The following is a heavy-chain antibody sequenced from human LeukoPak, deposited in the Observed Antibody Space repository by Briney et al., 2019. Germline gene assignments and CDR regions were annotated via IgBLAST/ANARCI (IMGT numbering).Heavy chain of an antibody. CDR3: ARDWNAGSGWFLWFDP. CDR1: SGSISSYY. CDR2: IYTSGST. D-gene: IGHD6-19*01. V-gene: IGHV4-4*07. J-gene: IGHJ5*02. Sequence: ASQTLSLTCTVSSGSISSYYWSWIRQPAGKGLEWIGRIYTSGSTDYNSSLKSRVAMSLDTSKNQFSLKLRSVTAADTAVYYCARDWNAGSGWFLWFDPWGQGTLVTVSS.